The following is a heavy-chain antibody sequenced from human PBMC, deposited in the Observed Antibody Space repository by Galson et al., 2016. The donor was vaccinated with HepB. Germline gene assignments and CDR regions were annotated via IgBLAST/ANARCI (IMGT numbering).Heavy chain of an antibody. CDR2: IHPSGGYT. V-gene: IGHV1-46*01. CDR3: ARALYRTNLPNAPTPFDS. CDR1: GYTFTSCS. D-gene: IGHD3-16*01. J-gene: IGHJ5*01. Sequence: SVKVSCKASGYTFTSCSMHWVRQAPGQGPEWMGIIHPSGGYTRYAQNFQGRVTMTRDTSTSTVYMELSSLKSDDTAVYYCARALYRTNLPNAPTPFDSWGQGTLVTVSS.